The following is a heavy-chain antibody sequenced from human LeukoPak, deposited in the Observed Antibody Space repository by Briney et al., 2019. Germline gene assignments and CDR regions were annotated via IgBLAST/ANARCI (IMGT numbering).Heavy chain of an antibody. CDR3: ARDSSSWPPIYLFSDY. CDR1: GFTFSSYW. V-gene: IGHV3-7*01. J-gene: IGHJ4*02. CDR2: IKQDGSEK. D-gene: IGHD6-13*01. Sequence: GGSLRLSCAASGFTFSSYWMSWVRQAPGKGLEWVANIKQDGSEKYYVDSVKGRFTISRDNAKNSLYLHMNSLRAEDTAVYYCARDSSSWPPIYLFSDYWGQGTLVTVSS.